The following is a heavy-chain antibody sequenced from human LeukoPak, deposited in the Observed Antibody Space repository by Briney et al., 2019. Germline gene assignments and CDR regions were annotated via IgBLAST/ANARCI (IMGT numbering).Heavy chain of an antibody. Sequence: SETLSLTCTVSGGSISSSSYYWGWIRQPPGKGLEWIGSIYYSGSTYYNPSLKSRVTISIDTSKNQFSLKLSSVTAADTAVYYCARQYCSGGSCYYLPWGQGTLVTVSS. D-gene: IGHD2-15*01. CDR3: ARQYCSGGSCYYLP. CDR2: IYYSGST. V-gene: IGHV4-39*07. J-gene: IGHJ5*02. CDR1: GGSISSSSYY.